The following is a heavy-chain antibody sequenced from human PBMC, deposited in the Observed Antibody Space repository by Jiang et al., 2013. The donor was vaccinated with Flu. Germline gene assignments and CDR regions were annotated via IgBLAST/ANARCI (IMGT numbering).Heavy chain of an antibody. J-gene: IGHJ4*02. CDR1: GYTFTKYP. Sequence: QSGSELTKPGASVKISCKASGYTFTKYPMNWVRQAPGQGLEWVGWINTISGNPTYAQAFTSRFVFSLDTSVSTAYLQIGGLKTEDTAIYYCSTLQPRIAAPEFWGQGTLVTVSS. V-gene: IGHV7-4-1*01. D-gene: IGHD6-13*01. CDR3: STLQPRIAAPEF. CDR2: INTISGNP.